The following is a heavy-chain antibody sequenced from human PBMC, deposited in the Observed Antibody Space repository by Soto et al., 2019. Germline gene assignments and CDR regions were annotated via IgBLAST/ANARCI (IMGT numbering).Heavy chain of an antibody. Sequence: GGSRRVSCGSSRFTFSNYGMRWGRHSPGRGLEXVSGLSDGCGCKPYADSLQGLVTISRANAKNTLYLQMSRLRAEDRAVYYCAKEGTTSPYNWFDPWGQGTLVTVSS. CDR1: RFTFSNYG. V-gene: IGHV3-23*01. CDR3: AKEGTTSPYNWFDP. J-gene: IGHJ5*02. D-gene: IGHD2-2*01. CDR2: LSDGCGCK.